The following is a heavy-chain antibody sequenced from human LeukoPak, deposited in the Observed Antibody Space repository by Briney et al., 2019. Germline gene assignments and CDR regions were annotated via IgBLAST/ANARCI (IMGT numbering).Heavy chain of an antibody. CDR1: GGSISSGGYY. D-gene: IGHD3-22*01. J-gene: IGHJ5*02. CDR2: IYYSGST. CDR3: AIQDYDSSGYYYLTS. Sequence: SETLSLTCTVSGGSISSGGYYWSWIRQHPGTGLEWIGYIYYSGSTYYNPSLKSRVTISVDTSKNQFSLKLSSVTAADTAVYYCAIQDYDSSGYYYLTSWGQGTLVTVSS. V-gene: IGHV4-31*03.